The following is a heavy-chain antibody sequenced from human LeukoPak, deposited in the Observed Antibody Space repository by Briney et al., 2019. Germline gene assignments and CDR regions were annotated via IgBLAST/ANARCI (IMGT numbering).Heavy chain of an antibody. CDR1: GFTFSKSW. Sequence: GSLRLSCAASGFTFSKSWMNWVRQAPGKGMEWVANIREDGSEKDCVDSVKGRFTISRDNAKNSLYLQMNSLRVEDTAVYYCARGGESRAMLHHWGQGTLVTVSS. J-gene: IGHJ4*02. V-gene: IGHV3-7*04. CDR3: ARGGESRAMLHH. D-gene: IGHD3-16*01. CDR2: IREDGSEK.